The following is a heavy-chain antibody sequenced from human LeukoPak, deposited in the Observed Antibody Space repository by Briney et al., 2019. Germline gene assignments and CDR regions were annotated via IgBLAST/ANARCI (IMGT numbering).Heavy chain of an antibody. V-gene: IGHV3-11*01. D-gene: IGHD3-16*01. CDR1: GFSIGDYY. Sequence: PGGSLRLSCDASGFSIGDYYMSCIRQSPVKGLEWISYITSGAGSTKYADSVKGRFTISRDKAKNSVALQLNSLRPEDTAVYYCTKERRGTYYAFESWGQGTLVTVSS. CDR3: TKERRGTYYAFES. J-gene: IGHJ4*02. CDR2: ITSGAGST.